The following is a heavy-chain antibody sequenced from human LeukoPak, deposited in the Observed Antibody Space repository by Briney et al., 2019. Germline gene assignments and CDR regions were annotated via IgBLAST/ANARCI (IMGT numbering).Heavy chain of an antibody. J-gene: IGHJ5*02. V-gene: IGHV4-38-2*02. Sequence: PSETLSLTCSVSRGSITGHYWSWVRQPPGKGLEWIGSIYHSGSTHYNPSLKSRVTISVDTSKNQFSLKLSSVAASDTAIYYCARNVSADFSNRHHKWFDPWGQGTLVTVSS. CDR3: ARNVSADFSNRHHKWFDP. D-gene: IGHD2-8*01. CDR2: IYHSGST. CDR1: RGSITGHY.